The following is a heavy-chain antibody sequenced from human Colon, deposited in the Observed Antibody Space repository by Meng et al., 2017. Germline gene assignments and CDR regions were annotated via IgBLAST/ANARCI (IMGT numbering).Heavy chain of an antibody. J-gene: IGHJ4*02. CDR3: TRPLKPYVWGRGDFDS. D-gene: IGHD3-16*01. CDR2: IRSTPYGGTT. V-gene: IGHV3-49*04. CDR1: GITFGDYA. Sequence: GESLKISCTASGITFGDYAMSWVRQAPGKGLEWVGFIRSTPYGGTTQYAASVKGRFTISRDDSKSIAYLQMNSLKTEDTAVYYCTRPLKPYVWGRGDFDSCGQAIL.